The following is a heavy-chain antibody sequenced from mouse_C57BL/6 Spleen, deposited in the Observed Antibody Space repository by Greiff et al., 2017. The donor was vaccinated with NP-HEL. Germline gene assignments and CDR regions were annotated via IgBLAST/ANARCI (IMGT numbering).Heavy chain of an antibody. Sequence: VQGVESGPGLVQPSQSLSITCTVSGFSLTSYGVHWVRQSPGKGLEWLGVIWSGGSTDYNAAFISRLSISKDNSKSQVFFKMNSLQADDTAIYYCARKRGYDYDEFDYWGQGTTLTVSS. D-gene: IGHD2-4*01. CDR1: GFSLTSYG. CDR2: IWSGGST. CDR3: ARKRGYDYDEFDY. J-gene: IGHJ2*01. V-gene: IGHV2-2*01.